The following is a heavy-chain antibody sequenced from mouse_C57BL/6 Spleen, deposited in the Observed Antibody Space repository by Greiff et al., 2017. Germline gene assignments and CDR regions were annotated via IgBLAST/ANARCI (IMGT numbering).Heavy chain of an antibody. CDR3: ATIYYDYDEGYAMDY. D-gene: IGHD2-4*01. CDR1: GYTFTDYY. CDR2: IFPGSGST. Sequence: QVQLQQSGPELVKPGASVKISCKASGYTFTDYYINWVKQRPGQGLEWNGWIFPGSGSTYYNEKFKGKATLTVDKSSSTAYMLLSSLTSEDSAVYFCATIYYDYDEGYAMDYWGQGTSVTVSS. V-gene: IGHV1-75*01. J-gene: IGHJ4*01.